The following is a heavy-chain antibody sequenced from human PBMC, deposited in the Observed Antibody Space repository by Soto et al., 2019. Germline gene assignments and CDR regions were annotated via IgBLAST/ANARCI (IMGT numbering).Heavy chain of an antibody. V-gene: IGHV5-10-1*01. D-gene: IGHD2-2*01. CDR3: AREPGCCSSTSCPGRIDY. Sequence: GESLKISCKGSGYSFTSYWISWVRQMPGKGLAWMGRIDPSDSYTNYSPSFQGHVTISADKSISTAYLQWSSLKASDTAMYYCAREPGCCSSTSCPGRIDYWGQGTLVTVSS. CDR2: IDPSDSYT. CDR1: GYSFTSYW. J-gene: IGHJ4*02.